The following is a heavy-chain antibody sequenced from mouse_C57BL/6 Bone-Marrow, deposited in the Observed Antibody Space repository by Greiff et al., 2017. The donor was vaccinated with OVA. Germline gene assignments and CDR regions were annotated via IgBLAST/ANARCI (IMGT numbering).Heavy chain of an antibody. V-gene: IGHV1-81*01. CDR1: GYTFTSYG. D-gene: IGHD2-9*01. Sequence: QVQLQQSGAELARPGASVKLSCKASGYTFTSYGISWVKQRTGQGLEWIGEIYPRSGNTYYNEKFKGKATLTADKSSSTAYMELRSLTSEDSAVYFCARGAYYGCDKTYWGQGTLVTVSA. J-gene: IGHJ3*01. CDR2: IYPRSGNT. CDR3: ARGAYYGCDKTY.